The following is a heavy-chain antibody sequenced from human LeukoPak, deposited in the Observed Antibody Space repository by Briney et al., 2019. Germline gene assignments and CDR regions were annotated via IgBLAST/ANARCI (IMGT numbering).Heavy chain of an antibody. D-gene: IGHD3-10*01. Sequence: SETLSLTCTVSGYSISSGYYWGWIRQPPGKGLEWIGSIYHSGSTYYNPSLKSRVTISVDTSKNQFSLKLSSVTAADTAVYYCARETITMVRGVISTFDYWGQGTLVTVSS. CDR2: IYHSGST. CDR1: GYSISSGYY. CDR3: ARETITMVRGVISTFDY. V-gene: IGHV4-38-2*02. J-gene: IGHJ4*02.